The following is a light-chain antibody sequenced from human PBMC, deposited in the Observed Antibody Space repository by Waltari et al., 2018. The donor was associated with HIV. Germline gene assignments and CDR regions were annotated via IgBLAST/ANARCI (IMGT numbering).Light chain of an antibody. CDR1: STNIGSNI. Sequence: QSVLTHPPSVPGTPGQNVTISCPGTSTNIGSNILNWYQQVPGAAPKLLIYSNDQRPSGVPDRFSGSKSGTSASLAISGLQSADEADYYCAAWDDSLNGMFGGGTKLTV. CDR3: AAWDDSLNGM. CDR2: SND. J-gene: IGLJ3*02. V-gene: IGLV1-44*01.